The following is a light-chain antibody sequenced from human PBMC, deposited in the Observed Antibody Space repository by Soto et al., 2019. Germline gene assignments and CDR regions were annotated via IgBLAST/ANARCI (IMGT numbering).Light chain of an antibody. CDR3: QSYDSSLSDSV. V-gene: IGLV1-40*01. J-gene: IGLJ1*01. CDR1: SSNIGAGYD. Sequence: QSVLTQPPSVSGAPGQRVTISCTGGSSNIGAGYDVHWYQQLPGTGPKLLIYGNSNRPSGVPDRFSASKSGTSASLAITGLQAEDEADYYCQSYDSSLSDSVFGTGTKVTVL. CDR2: GNS.